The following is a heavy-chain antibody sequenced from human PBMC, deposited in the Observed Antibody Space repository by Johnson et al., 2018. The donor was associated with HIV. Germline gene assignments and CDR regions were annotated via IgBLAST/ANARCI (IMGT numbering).Heavy chain of an antibody. J-gene: IGHJ3*02. CDR2: IKSKTDGGTT. CDR1: GFTFSNAW. V-gene: IGHV3-15*01. Sequence: VQLVESGGGLVKPGGSLRLSCAASGFTFSNAWMNWVRQAPGKGLEWVGRIKSKTDGGTTDYAAPVKGRFTISRDDSKNTLYLKMSSLKTADTAVYYCTNPDTAMATGAFDIWGQGTMVTVSS. D-gene: IGHD5-18*01. CDR3: TNPDTAMATGAFDI.